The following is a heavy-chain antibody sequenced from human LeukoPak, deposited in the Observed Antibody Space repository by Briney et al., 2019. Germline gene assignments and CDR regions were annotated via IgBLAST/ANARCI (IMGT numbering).Heavy chain of an antibody. V-gene: IGHV4-34*01. CDR2: INDSGST. D-gene: IGHD1-1*01. CDR3: ARAGRGTSSRALDY. Sequence: PSETLSLTCAISGGSFTDCYWSWIRQPPGKGLGRIGDINDSGSTNYSPSLKSRVVISLDTSKSQLSLKLSPVTAADTATYFCARAGRGTSSRALDYWGQGTLVTVSS. J-gene: IGHJ4*02. CDR1: GGSFTDCY.